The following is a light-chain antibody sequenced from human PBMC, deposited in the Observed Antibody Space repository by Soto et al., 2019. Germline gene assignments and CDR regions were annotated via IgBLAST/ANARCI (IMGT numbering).Light chain of an antibody. Sequence: EIVMTQSPAILSVSPGERATLSCRASQSVSSNLAWYQQKPGQAPRLLIYGASTRATGIPASFSGSGSGTEFTLTISRLQSEDFSVYYCQQYNNWPPWTFGQGTKGDIK. J-gene: IGKJ1*01. V-gene: IGKV3-15*01. CDR3: QQYNNWPPWT. CDR1: QSVSSN. CDR2: GAS.